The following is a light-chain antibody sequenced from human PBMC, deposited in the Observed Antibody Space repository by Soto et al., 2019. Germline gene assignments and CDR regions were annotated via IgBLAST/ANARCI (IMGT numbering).Light chain of an antibody. Sequence: QSALTQPACVSGSPGQSITISCPGTATDVGSYNYVSWYQQHPNKAPKLMIYEVSNRPSGISNRFFGSKSGNTASLTISGLQAEDEADYYCSSFTSSLTWVFGGGTKVTVL. V-gene: IGLV2-14*01. CDR2: EVS. CDR1: ATDVGSYNY. CDR3: SSFTSSLTWV. J-gene: IGLJ3*02.